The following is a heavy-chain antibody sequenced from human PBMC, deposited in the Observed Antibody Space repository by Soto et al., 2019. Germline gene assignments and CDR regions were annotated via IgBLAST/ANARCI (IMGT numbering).Heavy chain of an antibody. J-gene: IGHJ6*02. V-gene: IGHV3-7*01. Sequence: PGGSLRLSCAASGFTFSSYWMSWVRQAPGKGLEWVANIKQDGSEKYYVDSVKGRFTISRDNAKNSLYLQMNSLRAEDTAVYYCARDRGVFDWLLYYYYYGMDVWGQGTTVTVSS. CDR2: IKQDGSEK. CDR1: GFTFSSYW. CDR3: ARDRGVFDWLLYYYYYGMDV. D-gene: IGHD3-9*01.